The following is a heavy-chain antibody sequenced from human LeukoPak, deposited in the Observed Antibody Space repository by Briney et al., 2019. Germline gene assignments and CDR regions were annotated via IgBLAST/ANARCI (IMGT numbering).Heavy chain of an antibody. CDR3: ARGIATDYYYYYMDV. D-gene: IGHD6-13*01. CDR1: GFTFDDYG. CDR2: INWNGGST. V-gene: IGHV3-20*04. Sequence: GGSLRLSCAASGFTFDDYGMSWVRQAPGKGLEWVSGINWNGGSTVYADSVKGRFTISRDNAKNSLYLQMNSLRAEDTALYYCARGIATDYYYYYMDVWGKGTTVTVSS. J-gene: IGHJ6*03.